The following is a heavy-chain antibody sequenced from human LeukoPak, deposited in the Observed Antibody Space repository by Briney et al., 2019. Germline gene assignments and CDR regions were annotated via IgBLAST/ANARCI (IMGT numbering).Heavy chain of an antibody. CDR2: INHSGST. V-gene: IGHV4-34*01. J-gene: IGHJ6*03. CDR3: ARGRGYSYGPSLYYYYYYMDV. CDR1: GESFSGYY. Sequence: SETLSLTCAVYGESFSGYYWSWIRQPPGKGLEWIGEINHSGSTNYNPSLKSRVTISVDTSKNQFSLKLSSVTAADTAVYYCARGRGYSYGPSLYYYYYYMDVWGKGTTVTISS. D-gene: IGHD5-18*01.